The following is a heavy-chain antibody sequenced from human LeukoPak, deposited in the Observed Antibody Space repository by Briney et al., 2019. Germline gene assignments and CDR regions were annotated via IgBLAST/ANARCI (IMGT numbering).Heavy chain of an antibody. V-gene: IGHV4-30-4*01. CDR2: IYYSGST. J-gene: IGHJ4*02. CDR3: AREKDYYDSSGYGRSFDY. CDR1: GGSISSGDYY. Sequence: SQTLSLTCTVSGGSISSGDYYWSWIRQPPGKSLEWIGYIYYSGSTYYNPSLTSRVTISVDTSKNQFSLKLSSVTAADTAVYYCAREKDYYDSSGYGRSFDYWGQGTLVTVSS. D-gene: IGHD3-22*01.